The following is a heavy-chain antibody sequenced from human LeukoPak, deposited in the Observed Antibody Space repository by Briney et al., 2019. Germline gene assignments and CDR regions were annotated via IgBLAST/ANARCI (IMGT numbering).Heavy chain of an antibody. Sequence: SSGTLSLTCAAYGGSFSGYYWSWIRQPPGKGLEWIGEINHSGSTNYNPSLKSRVTISVDTSKNQFSLKLSSVTAADTAVYYCAREAKVVVVAAKEAYYFDYWGQGTLVTVSS. CDR1: GGSFSGYY. V-gene: IGHV4-34*01. CDR3: AREAKVVVVAAKEAYYFDY. J-gene: IGHJ4*02. D-gene: IGHD2-15*01. CDR2: INHSGST.